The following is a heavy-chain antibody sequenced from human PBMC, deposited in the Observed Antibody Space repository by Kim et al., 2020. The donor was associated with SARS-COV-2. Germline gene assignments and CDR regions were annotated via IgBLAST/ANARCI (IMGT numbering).Heavy chain of an antibody. J-gene: IGHJ6*02. V-gene: IGHV3-33*01. Sequence: YYADSVKGRFTSSRDNSKNTLYLQMNRLRAEETAVYYCARQLVLRYYGMDVWGQGTTVTVSS. D-gene: IGHD6-13*01. CDR3: ARQLVLRYYGMDV.